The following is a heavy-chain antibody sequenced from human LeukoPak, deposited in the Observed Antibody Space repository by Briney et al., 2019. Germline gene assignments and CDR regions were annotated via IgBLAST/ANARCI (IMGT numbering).Heavy chain of an antibody. D-gene: IGHD4-17*01. CDR2: ISYDGTNK. CDR1: GFPFNTYG. CDR3: AKDTGSARLDY. V-gene: IGHV3-30*18. Sequence: GRSLRLSCAASGFPFNTYGMHWVRQAPGKGLEWVAAISYDGTNKFYADSVKGRFTISRDNSRNTVYLQVNRLRVEDTAVYYCAKDTGSARLDYWGQGTLVTVSS. J-gene: IGHJ4*02.